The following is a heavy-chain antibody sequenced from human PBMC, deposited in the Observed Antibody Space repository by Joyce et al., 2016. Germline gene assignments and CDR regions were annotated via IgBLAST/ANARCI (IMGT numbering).Heavy chain of an antibody. V-gene: IGHV1-46*01. J-gene: IGHJ4*02. CDR3: AREGSGEMATSGAGDY. CDR2: INPRGGST. Sequence: QVQLVQSGAEVKKPGASVKVSCKASGNTFTNYYMHWVRKAPGQGLGWMGIINPRGGSTSYAQKFQGRVTVTRDTSTSTVYMGLSSMRSEDTAVYYCAREGSGEMATSGAGDYWGQGTLVTVSS. D-gene: IGHD5-24*01. CDR1: GNTFTNYY.